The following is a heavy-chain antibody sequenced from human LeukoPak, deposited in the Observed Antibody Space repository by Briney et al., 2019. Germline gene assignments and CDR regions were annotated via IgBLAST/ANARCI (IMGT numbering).Heavy chain of an antibody. Sequence: GRSLRLSCAASGFTFNTYAMSWVRQAPGKGLEWVLSISASSYTINNADSVKSPFTITRDNSKDTLYLQMNSLRAEDTAVDYCARDSRYDYGDYYYYGMDVWGQGTTVTVSS. V-gene: IGHV3-23*01. J-gene: IGHJ6*02. D-gene: IGHD4-17*01. CDR1: GFTFNTYA. CDR2: ISASSYTI. CDR3: ARDSRYDYGDYYYYGMDV.